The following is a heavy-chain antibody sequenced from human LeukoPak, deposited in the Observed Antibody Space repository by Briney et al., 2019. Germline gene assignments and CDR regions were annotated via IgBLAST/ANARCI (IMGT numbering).Heavy chain of an antibody. CDR3: ARERSSGRDSPPDY. D-gene: IGHD6-19*01. CDR2: IIPIFGTA. CDR1: GGTFSSYA. V-gene: IGHV1-69*13. Sequence: GASVKVSCKASGGTFSSYAISWVRQAPGQGLEWMGRIIPIFGTANYAQTFQGRVTITQDQSTSTAYMELSSLRSEDTAVYYCARERSSGRDSPPDYWGQGTLVTVSS. J-gene: IGHJ4*02.